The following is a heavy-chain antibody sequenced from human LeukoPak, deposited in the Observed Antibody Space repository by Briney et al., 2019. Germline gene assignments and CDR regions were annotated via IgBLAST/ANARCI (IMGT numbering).Heavy chain of an antibody. D-gene: IGHD3-10*01. CDR1: GGSISSGGYS. V-gene: IGHV4-30-2*01. CDR3: ASSYGSGSPQIDY. J-gene: IGHJ4*02. Sequence: PSETLSLTCAVSGGSISSGGYSWSWIRQPPGKGLEWIGYIYHSGSTYYNPSLKSRVTISVDRSKNQFSLKLSSVTAAGTAVYYCASSYGSGSPQIDYWGQGTLVTVSS. CDR2: IYHSGST.